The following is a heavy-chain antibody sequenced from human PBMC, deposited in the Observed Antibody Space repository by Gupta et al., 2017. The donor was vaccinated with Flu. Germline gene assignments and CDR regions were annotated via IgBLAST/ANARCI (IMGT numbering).Heavy chain of an antibody. Sequence: QVQLVQSGAEVKKPGSSVKVSCKASGGTFSSYAISWVRQAPGQGLEWMGGIIPIFGTANYAQKFQGRVTITADKSTSTAYMELSSLRSEDTAVYYCARFYYDSSGYYKEYYYYYGMDVWGQGTTVTVSS. CDR2: IIPIFGTA. D-gene: IGHD3-22*01. J-gene: IGHJ6*02. CDR3: ARFYYDSSGYYKEYYYYYGMDV. V-gene: IGHV1-69*06. CDR1: GGTFSSYA.